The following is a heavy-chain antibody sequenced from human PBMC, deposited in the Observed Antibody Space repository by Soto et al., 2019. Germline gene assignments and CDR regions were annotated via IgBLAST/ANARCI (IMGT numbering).Heavy chain of an antibody. CDR2: INAGNGNT. D-gene: IGHD6-19*01. V-gene: IGHV1-3*05. Sequence: QVQLVQAGAEEKKPGASVKVSCKASGYTFTSYAMHWVRQAPGQRREWMGWINAGNGNTKYSQKFQGRVTITRDTSASKAYMELSSLRSDDMAVYYCARHGSGWDYWGQGTLVTVSS. CDR1: GYTFTSYA. J-gene: IGHJ4*02. CDR3: ARHGSGWDY.